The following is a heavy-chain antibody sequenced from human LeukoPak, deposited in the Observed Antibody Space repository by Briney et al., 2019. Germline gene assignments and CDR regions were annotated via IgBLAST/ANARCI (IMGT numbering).Heavy chain of an antibody. CDR2: LDPNNGAT. Sequence: ASVKVSCHALGSTFPINYVIWVRQAPGQGPEWVGWLDPNNGATYYAQQFQGRVTMARDTSSTTVYMELDRLTSDDTAVYYCARDLKDDGFGAEGSLDFWGQGTLVTVSS. CDR1: GSTFPINY. D-gene: IGHD3-10*01. J-gene: IGHJ4*02. CDR3: ARDLKDDGFGAEGSLDF. V-gene: IGHV1-2*02.